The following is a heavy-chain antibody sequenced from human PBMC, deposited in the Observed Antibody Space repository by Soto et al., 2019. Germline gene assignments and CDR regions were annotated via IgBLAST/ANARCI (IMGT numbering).Heavy chain of an antibody. CDR3: ARHCSSTSCYPNYYYYGMDV. J-gene: IGHJ6*02. D-gene: IGHD2-2*01. CDR2: IDPSDSYT. V-gene: IGHV5-10-1*01. CDR1: GYSFTSYW. Sequence: PGESLKISCKGSGYSFTSYWISWVRQMPGKGLEWMGRIDPSDSYTNYSPSFQGHVTISADKSIITAYLQWSSLKASDTAMYYCARHCSSTSCYPNYYYYGMDVWGQGTTVTVSS.